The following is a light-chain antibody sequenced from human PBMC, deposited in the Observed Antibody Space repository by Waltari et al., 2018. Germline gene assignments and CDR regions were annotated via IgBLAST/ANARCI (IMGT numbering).Light chain of an antibody. Sequence: DIVMTKSPLSLPLTPGEPASISCRSSQSLLHSNGYNYLDWYLQKPGQSPQLLIYLGSNRASGVPDRFSGSGSGTDFTLKISRVEAEDVGVYYCMQALRPTWTFGQGTKVEIK. CDR1: QSLLHSNGYNY. J-gene: IGKJ1*01. CDR2: LGS. V-gene: IGKV2-28*01. CDR3: MQALRPTWT.